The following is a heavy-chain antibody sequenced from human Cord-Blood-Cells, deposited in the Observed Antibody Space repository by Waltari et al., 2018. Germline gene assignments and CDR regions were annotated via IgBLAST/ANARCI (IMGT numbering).Heavy chain of an antibody. CDR2: IYHSGST. Sequence: QVQLQESGPGLVKPSETLSRTCAVSGYSISSDYYWVWVRQPPGKGLDWIGSIYHSGSTYYNPSLKSRVTISVDTSKNQFSLKLSSVTAADTAVYYCARDSIAARPVGAFDIWGQGTMVTVSS. CDR3: ARDSIAARPVGAFDI. CDR1: GYSISSDYY. J-gene: IGHJ3*02. V-gene: IGHV4-38-2*02. D-gene: IGHD6-6*01.